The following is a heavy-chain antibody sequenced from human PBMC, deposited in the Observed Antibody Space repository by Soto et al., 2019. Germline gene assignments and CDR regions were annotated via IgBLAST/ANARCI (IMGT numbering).Heavy chain of an antibody. J-gene: IGHJ6*02. D-gene: IGHD6-13*01. Sequence: ASVKVSCKASGYTFTSYGISWVRQAPGQGLEWMGWISAYNGNTNYAQKLQGRVTMTTDTSTSTAYMELRSLRSDDTAVYYCARDPLLEPRRYSSSWYYYYYGMDVWGQGTTVTVSS. CDR1: GYTFTSYG. CDR2: ISAYNGNT. V-gene: IGHV1-18*01. CDR3: ARDPLLEPRRYSSSWYYYYYGMDV.